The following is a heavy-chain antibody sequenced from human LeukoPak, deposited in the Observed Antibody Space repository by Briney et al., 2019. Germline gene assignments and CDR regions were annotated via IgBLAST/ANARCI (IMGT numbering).Heavy chain of an antibody. Sequence: GGSLTLSCAASGFTFSSSWMKWVRQAPGKGLESVAVIKEDGREKYYVDSVKGRFAISRDNAKNSLYLQMNNVRAEDTAVYFCAANTQSGYWGQGALVTLSS. CDR1: GFTFSSSW. D-gene: IGHD3-16*01. J-gene: IGHJ4*02. CDR2: IKEDGREK. CDR3: AANTQSGY. V-gene: IGHV3-7*05.